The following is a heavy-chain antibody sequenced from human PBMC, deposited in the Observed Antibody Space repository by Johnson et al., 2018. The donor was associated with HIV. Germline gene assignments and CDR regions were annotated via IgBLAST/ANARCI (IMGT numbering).Heavy chain of an antibody. Sequence: QVQLVESGGGLVKPGGSLRLSCAASGFTFSDYYMSWIRQAPGEGLEWISYISSGGGSILYADSVKDRFTITRDNAQNTLFLQMNSLRAEDTAVYYCSGGEWGVGANAFEVWGQGTMVTVSS. V-gene: IGHV3-11*04. D-gene: IGHD1-26*01. CDR3: SGGEWGVGANAFEV. J-gene: IGHJ3*01. CDR1: GFTFSDYY. CDR2: ISSGGGSI.